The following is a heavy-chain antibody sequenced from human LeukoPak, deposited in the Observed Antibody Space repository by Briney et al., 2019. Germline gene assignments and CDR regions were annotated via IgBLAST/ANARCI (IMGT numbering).Heavy chain of an antibody. CDR1: GFTFSSYA. Sequence: GGSLRLSCAASGFTFSSYAMSWVRQAPGKGLERVSGISGSGGITYHADSVKGRFTISRDNSKNTLYLQMNSLRAEDTAVYYCAKDSFYDSSGYTYFDYWGQGTLVTVSS. D-gene: IGHD3-22*01. CDR3: AKDSFYDSSGYTYFDY. CDR2: ISGSGGIT. J-gene: IGHJ4*02. V-gene: IGHV3-23*01.